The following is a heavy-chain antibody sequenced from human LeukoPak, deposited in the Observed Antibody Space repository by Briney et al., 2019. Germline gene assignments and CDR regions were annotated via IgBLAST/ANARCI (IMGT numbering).Heavy chain of an antibody. D-gene: IGHD2-8*01. V-gene: IGHV4-34*01. Sequence: SETLSLTCAVYGGSFSGYYWSWIRRPPGKGLEWIGEINHSGSTNYNPSLKSRVTISVDTSKNQFSLKLSSVTAADTAVYYCARSGVRYWGQGTLVTVSS. J-gene: IGHJ4*02. CDR1: GGSFSGYY. CDR2: INHSGST. CDR3: ARSGVRY.